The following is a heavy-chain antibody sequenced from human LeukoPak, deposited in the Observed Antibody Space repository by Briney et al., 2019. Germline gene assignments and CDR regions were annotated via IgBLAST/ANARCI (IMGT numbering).Heavy chain of an antibody. V-gene: IGHV4-39*01. CDR1: GGSINSTNNY. CDR2: IFYSGST. J-gene: IGHJ3*02. CDR3: ARHIGFDAFDI. D-gene: IGHD3-10*01. Sequence: SETLSLTCTVSGGSINSTNNYWGWVRQPPGKGLEWIGTIFYSGSTYYNPSLKSRVTISEDTSKNQFSLKLTSVTAADTAVYYCARHIGFDAFDIGGQGTMVTVSS.